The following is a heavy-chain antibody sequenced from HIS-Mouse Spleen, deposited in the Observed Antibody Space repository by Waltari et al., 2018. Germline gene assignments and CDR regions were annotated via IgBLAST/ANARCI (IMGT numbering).Heavy chain of an antibody. Sequence: QVQLQQWGAGLLKPSETLSLTCAVYGGSFSGYYWSWIRQPPGKGLEWIGEINHSGSTNYNPSLKSRVTISVDTSKNQFSLKLSSVTAADTAVYYCARRPTGDNYYYGMDVWGQGTTVTVSS. CDR3: ARRPTGDNYYYGMDV. V-gene: IGHV4-34*01. J-gene: IGHJ6*02. CDR1: GGSFSGYY. D-gene: IGHD7-27*01. CDR2: INHSGST.